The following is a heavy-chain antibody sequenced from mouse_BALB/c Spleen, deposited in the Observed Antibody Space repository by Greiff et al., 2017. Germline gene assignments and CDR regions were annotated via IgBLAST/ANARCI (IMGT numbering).Heavy chain of an antibody. CDR1: GYAFTNYL. V-gene: IGHV1-54*03. CDR2: INPGSGGT. D-gene: IGHD1-1*01. CDR3: ARWTTVDAMDY. J-gene: IGHJ4*01. Sequence: VQLQQSGAELVRPGTSVKVSCKASGYAFTNYLIEWVKQRPGQGLEWIGVINPGSGGTNYNEKFKGKATLTADKSSSTAYMQLSSLTSDDSAVYCWARWTTVDAMDYWGQGTSVTVSS.